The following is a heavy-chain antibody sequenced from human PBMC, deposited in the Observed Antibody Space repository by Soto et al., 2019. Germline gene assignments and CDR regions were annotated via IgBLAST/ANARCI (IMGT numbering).Heavy chain of an antibody. Sequence: QVQLVESGGGVVQPGRSLRLSCAASGFTFNNYGMHWVRQAPGKGLEWVAVISYDGSTKYYADSVKGRFTILRDNSNNTLYLQMNSLRAEDTAVYFCANEAPDYWGQGTLVTVSS. J-gene: IGHJ4*02. CDR3: ANEAPDY. V-gene: IGHV3-30*18. CDR1: GFTFNNYG. CDR2: ISYDGSTK.